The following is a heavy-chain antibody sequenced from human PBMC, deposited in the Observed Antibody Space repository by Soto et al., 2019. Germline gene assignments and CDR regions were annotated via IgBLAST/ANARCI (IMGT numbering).Heavy chain of an antibody. D-gene: IGHD2-2*01. J-gene: IGHJ6*02. CDR3: ARHDCISSSCYYYYYYGMDA. CDR1: GGTFSSYA. CDR2: IIPIFGTA. Sequence: SVKVSCKASGGTFSSYAISWVRQAPGQGLEWMGGIIPIFGTANYAQKFQGRVTITADEYTSTAYMELSSLRSEDTAVYYCARHDCISSSCYYYYYYGMDAWGQGTTVTVSS. V-gene: IGHV1-69*13.